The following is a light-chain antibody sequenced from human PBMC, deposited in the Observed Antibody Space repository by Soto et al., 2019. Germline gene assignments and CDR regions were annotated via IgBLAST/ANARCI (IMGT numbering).Light chain of an antibody. Sequence: EIVMTQSPATLSVSPGERATLSCRASQSVSSNLAWYQQKPGQAPRLLIYGASTRATGIPARFSGSGSATELTLTISSLQSEDFAVYYCQQYNNWPPWTFGQGTKVEIK. CDR2: GAS. CDR1: QSVSSN. V-gene: IGKV3-15*01. CDR3: QQYNNWPPWT. J-gene: IGKJ1*01.